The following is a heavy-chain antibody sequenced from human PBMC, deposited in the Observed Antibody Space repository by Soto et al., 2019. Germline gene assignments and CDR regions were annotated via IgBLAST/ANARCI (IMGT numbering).Heavy chain of an antibody. CDR2: ISAYNGNT. CDR1: GYTFTSYG. CDR3: ARVPSSSGWADVNWFDP. J-gene: IGHJ5*02. Sequence: QVQLVQSGAEVKKPGASVKVSCKASGYTFTSYGISWVRQAPGQGLEWMGWISAYNGNTNYAQKLQGRVTMTTDTATSTAYMELRSLRSDDTAVYYCARVPSSSGWADVNWFDPWGQGTLVTVSS. D-gene: IGHD6-19*01. V-gene: IGHV1-18*01.